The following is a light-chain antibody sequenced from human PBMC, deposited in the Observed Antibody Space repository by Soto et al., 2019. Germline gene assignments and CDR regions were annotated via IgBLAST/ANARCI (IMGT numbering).Light chain of an antibody. CDR2: AAS. Sequence: EIVLTQSPGTLSLSPGERATLSCRASQSVSSTYLAWYQQKPGQAPRLLIYAASSRATGIPDRFSGSGSGTDCTLTISRLEPEDFAVYYCQQYGSTPFTFGPGTKVDIK. CDR1: QSVSSTY. V-gene: IGKV3-20*01. CDR3: QQYGSTPFT. J-gene: IGKJ3*01.